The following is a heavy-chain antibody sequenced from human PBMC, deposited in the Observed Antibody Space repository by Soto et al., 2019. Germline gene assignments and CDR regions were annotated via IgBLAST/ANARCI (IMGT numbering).Heavy chain of an antibody. CDR3: AREVYYDFWSGYYTDYYYGMDV. V-gene: IGHV1-18*01. J-gene: IGHJ6*02. Sequence: ASVKVSCKASGYTFTSYGISWVRQAPRQGLEWMGWISAYNGNTNYAQKLQGRVTMTTDTSTSTAYMELRSLRSDDTAVYYCAREVYYDFWSGYYTDYYYGMDVWGQGTTVTVSS. D-gene: IGHD3-3*01. CDR1: GYTFTSYG. CDR2: ISAYNGNT.